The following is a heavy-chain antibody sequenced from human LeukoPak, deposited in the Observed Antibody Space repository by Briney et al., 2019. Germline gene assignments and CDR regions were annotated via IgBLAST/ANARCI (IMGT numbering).Heavy chain of an antibody. V-gene: IGHV4-4*07. J-gene: IGHJ5*02. CDR2: IYTSGST. CDR1: GGSISSYY. CDR3: ARGGASQQYCSSTSCYTRSWFDP. Sequence: SETLSLTCTVSGGSISSYYWSWIRQPAGKGLEWIGRIYTSGSTNYNPSLKSRVTMSVDTSKNQFSLKLSSVTAADTAVYYCARGGASQQYCSSTSCYTRSWFDPWGQGTLVTVSS. D-gene: IGHD2-2*02.